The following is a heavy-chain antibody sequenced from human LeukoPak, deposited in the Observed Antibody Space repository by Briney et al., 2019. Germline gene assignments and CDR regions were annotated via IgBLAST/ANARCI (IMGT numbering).Heavy chain of an antibody. Sequence: SETLSLTCAVYGGSFSGYYWSWIRQPPGKGLEWIGEINHSGSTNYNPSLKSRVTISVDTSKNQFSLKLSSVTAADTAVYYCARHVRSSGSYYNWFDPWGQGTLVTVSS. V-gene: IGHV4-34*01. CDR1: GGSFSGYY. CDR3: ARHVRSSGSYYNWFDP. CDR2: INHSGST. D-gene: IGHD1-26*01. J-gene: IGHJ5*02.